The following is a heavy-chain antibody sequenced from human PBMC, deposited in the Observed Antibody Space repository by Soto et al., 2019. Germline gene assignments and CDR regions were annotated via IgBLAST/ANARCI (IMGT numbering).Heavy chain of an antibody. CDR2: IYYSGST. Sequence: SETLSLTCTVSGGSLSSYYWRWIRQPPGKGLEWIGYIYYSGSTNYNPSLKSRVTISVDTSKNQFSLKLSSVTAADTAVYYCARLVYCSGGSCYDPLHNWFDPWGQGTLVTVS. CDR3: ARLVYCSGGSCYDPLHNWFDP. CDR1: GGSLSSYY. J-gene: IGHJ5*02. D-gene: IGHD2-15*01. V-gene: IGHV4-59*01.